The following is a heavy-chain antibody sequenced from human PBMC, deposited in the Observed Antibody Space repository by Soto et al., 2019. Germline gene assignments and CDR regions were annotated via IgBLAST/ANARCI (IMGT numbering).Heavy chain of an antibody. Sequence: SETLSLTCVVSGYSISSGYYWGWSRQPPGKGLEWIGSINHSGSTYYNPSLRSRVTISVDTSKNQLSLKLSSVTAADTAVYYCGRSGDDYGSYIDYWGQGTLVTVSS. J-gene: IGHJ4*02. CDR1: GYSISSGYY. V-gene: IGHV4-38-2*01. CDR3: GRSGDDYGSYIDY. CDR2: INHSGST. D-gene: IGHD4-17*01.